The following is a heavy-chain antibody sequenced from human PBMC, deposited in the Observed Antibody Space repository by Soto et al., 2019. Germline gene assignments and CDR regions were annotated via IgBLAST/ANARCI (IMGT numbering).Heavy chain of an antibody. CDR2: IKPDGSEQ. V-gene: IGHV3-7*01. Sequence: EVQLVESGEGLVQPGGSLRLSCAASEFTFDKYYMTWVRQAPGKGPEWVANIKPDGSEQYYVDSVKGRFTISRDNANNSLYLQMNSLRAEDTAVYFCARGNWNYYYGFDVWGQGTTVTVSS. CDR3: ARGNWNYYYGFDV. J-gene: IGHJ6*02. CDR1: EFTFDKYY. D-gene: IGHD1-20*01.